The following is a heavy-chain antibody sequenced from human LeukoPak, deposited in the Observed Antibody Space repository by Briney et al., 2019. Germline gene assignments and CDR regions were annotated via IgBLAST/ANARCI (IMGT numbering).Heavy chain of an antibody. CDR1: GGSFSGYY. Sequence: SETLPLTCAVYGGSFSGYYWSWIRQPPGKGLEWIGEINHSGSTNYNPSLKSRVTISVDTSKNQFSLKLSSVTAADTAVYYCARDLGSGTDYWGQGTLVTVSS. CDR3: ARDLGSGTDY. D-gene: IGHD1-1*01. J-gene: IGHJ4*02. V-gene: IGHV4-34*01. CDR2: INHSGST.